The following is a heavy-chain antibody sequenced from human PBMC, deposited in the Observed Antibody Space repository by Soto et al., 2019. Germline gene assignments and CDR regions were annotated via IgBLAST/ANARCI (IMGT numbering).Heavy chain of an antibody. CDR3: TCSSSVDY. J-gene: IGHJ4*02. CDR2: IRSKANSYAT. V-gene: IGHV3-73*01. Sequence: GGSLRLSCAASGFTFSGSAMHWVRQASGKGLKWVGRIRSKANSYATAYAASVKGRFTISRDDSKNTAYLQMNSLKTEDTAVYYCTCSSSVDYWGQGTLVTVSS. D-gene: IGHD6-6*01. CDR1: GFTFSGSA.